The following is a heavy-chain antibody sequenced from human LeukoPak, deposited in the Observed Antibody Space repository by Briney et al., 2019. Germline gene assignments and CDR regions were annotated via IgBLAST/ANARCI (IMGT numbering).Heavy chain of an antibody. J-gene: IGHJ5*02. Sequence: ASVKVSCKASGYTFTDYYIHWVRQAPGQGLEWMGWINPNSGGTNYAQKFQGRVTMTRDTSISTAYMELSSLRSDDTAVYYCARFAGGFDPWGQGTLVTVSS. CDR1: GYTFTDYY. CDR2: INPNSGGT. V-gene: IGHV1-2*02. CDR3: ARFAGGFDP.